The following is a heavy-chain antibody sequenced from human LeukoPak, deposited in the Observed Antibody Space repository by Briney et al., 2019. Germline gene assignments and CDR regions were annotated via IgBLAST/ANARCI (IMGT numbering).Heavy chain of an antibody. V-gene: IGHV3-7*01. D-gene: IGHD3-3*01. CDR3: ARDFRFLDDY. Sequence: GGSLRLSCAASGFTFSSYSMNWVRQAPGKGLEWVGNIKQDGSEKYYVDSVKGRFTISRDNAKNSLYLQMNSLRAEDTAVYYCARDFRFLDDYWGQGTLVTVSS. CDR1: GFTFSSYS. J-gene: IGHJ4*02. CDR2: IKQDGSEK.